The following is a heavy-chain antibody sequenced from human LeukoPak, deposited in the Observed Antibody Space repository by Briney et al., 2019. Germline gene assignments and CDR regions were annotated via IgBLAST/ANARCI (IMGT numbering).Heavy chain of an antibody. V-gene: IGHV4-34*01. Sequence: SETLSLTCAVYGGSFSGYYWSWIRQPPGKGLEWIGEINHSGSTNYNPSLKSRVTISVDTSKNQFSLKLSSVTAADTAVYYCARLSSGRGNYDFWSGYSGGAFDIWGQGTMVTVSS. CDR2: INHSGST. CDR3: ARLSSGRGNYDFWSGYSGGAFDI. D-gene: IGHD3-3*01. CDR1: GGSFSGYY. J-gene: IGHJ3*02.